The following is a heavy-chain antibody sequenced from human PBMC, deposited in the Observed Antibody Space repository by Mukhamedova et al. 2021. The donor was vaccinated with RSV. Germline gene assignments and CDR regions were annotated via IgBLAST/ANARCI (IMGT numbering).Heavy chain of an antibody. D-gene: IGHD5-12*01. J-gene: IGHJ4*02. CDR3: LRGNTGYGNFDY. CDR2: IHGSGSPM. Sequence: GKGLVWVSRIHGSGSPMNYASSVKGRFTISRDNAKSTLYLQMSSLGAEDSAVYFCLRGNTGYGNFDYWGQGTPVTVS. V-gene: IGHV3-74*01.